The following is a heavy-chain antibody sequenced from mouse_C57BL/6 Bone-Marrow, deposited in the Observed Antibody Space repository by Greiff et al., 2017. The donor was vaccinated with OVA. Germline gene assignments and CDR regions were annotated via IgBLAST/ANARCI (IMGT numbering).Heavy chain of an antibody. V-gene: IGHV1-42*01. CDR3: ARLIYYGYGGFAY. CDR1: GYSFTGYY. J-gene: IGHJ3*01. CDR2: INPSTGGT. D-gene: IGHD2-2*01. Sequence: EVKLVESGPELVKPGASVKISCKAPGYSFTGYYMNWVKQSPEKSLEWIGEINPSTGGTTYNQKFKAKATLTVDKSSSTAYMQLKSLTSEDSAVYYCARLIYYGYGGFAYWGQGTLVTVSA.